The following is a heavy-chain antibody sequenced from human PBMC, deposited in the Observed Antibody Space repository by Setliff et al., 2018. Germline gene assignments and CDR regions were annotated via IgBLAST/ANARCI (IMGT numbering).Heavy chain of an antibody. CDR3: AREGS. J-gene: IGHJ5*02. Sequence: GGSLRLSCAASGFTLSTYWMSWVRQAPGKGLEWVANINQDGSATYYVDSLKGRFTLSRDNAKNSVYLQMNSLRVEDTAVYYCAREGSWGQGTLVTVSS. CDR2: INQDGSAT. V-gene: IGHV3-7*01. CDR1: GFTLSTYW.